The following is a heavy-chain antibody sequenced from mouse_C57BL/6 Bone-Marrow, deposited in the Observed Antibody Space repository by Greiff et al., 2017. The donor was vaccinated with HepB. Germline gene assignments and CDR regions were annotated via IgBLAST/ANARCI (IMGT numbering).Heavy chain of an antibody. J-gene: IGHJ3*01. Sequence: EVKLQESGAELVKPGASVKLSCTASGFNIKDYYMHWVKQRTEQGLEWIGRIDPEDGETKYAPNFQGKATITADTSSNTAYLQLSSLTSEDTAVYYCARGGWLLPWFAYWGQGTLVTVSA. V-gene: IGHV14-2*01. CDR1: GFNIKDYY. D-gene: IGHD2-3*01. CDR2: IDPEDGET. CDR3: ARGGWLLPWFAY.